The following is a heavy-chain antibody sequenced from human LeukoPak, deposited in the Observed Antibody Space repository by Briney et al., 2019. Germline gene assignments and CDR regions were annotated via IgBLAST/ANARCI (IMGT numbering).Heavy chain of an antibody. V-gene: IGHV1-69*04. CDR3: AKVRVVAGLFDAFDI. CDR2: IIPILGIA. Sequence: GASVKVSCKASGGTFSSYAISWVRQAPGQGLEWMGRIIPILGIANYAQKFQGRVTITADKSTSTAYMELSSLRSEDTAVYYCAKVRVVAGLFDAFDIWGQGTMVTVSS. CDR1: GGTFSSYA. D-gene: IGHD6-19*01. J-gene: IGHJ3*02.